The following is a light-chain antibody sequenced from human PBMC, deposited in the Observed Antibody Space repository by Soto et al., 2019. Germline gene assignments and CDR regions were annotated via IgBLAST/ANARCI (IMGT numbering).Light chain of an antibody. CDR2: GAS. CDR1: QSVGSIY. CDR3: QQYGISLIT. V-gene: IGKV3-20*01. J-gene: IGKJ5*01. Sequence: EIVLTQSPGTLSLSPGERVTLSCRASQSVGSIYLAWYQQKVGQAPRLLIYGASNRATGIPDRFSGSGSGTDFTLTISRVEPEDVAVYYCQQYGISLITFGQGTRLEIK.